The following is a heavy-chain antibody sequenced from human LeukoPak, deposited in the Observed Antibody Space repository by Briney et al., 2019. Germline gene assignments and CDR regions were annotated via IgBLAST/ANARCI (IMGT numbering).Heavy chain of an antibody. D-gene: IGHD1-26*01. CDR2: IIPIFGTA. J-gene: IGHJ5*02. CDR3: AREIVGATTRWFGP. V-gene: IGHV1-69*13. CDR1: GGTFSSYA. Sequence: GASVKVSCKASGGTFSSYAISWVRQAPGQGLEWMGGIIPIFGTANYAQKFQGRVTITADESTSTAYMELSSLRSEDTAVYYCAREIVGATTRWFGPWGQGTLVTVSS.